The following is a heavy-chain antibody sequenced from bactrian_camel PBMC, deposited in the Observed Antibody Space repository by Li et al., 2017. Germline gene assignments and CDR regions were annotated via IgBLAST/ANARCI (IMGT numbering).Heavy chain of an antibody. CDR1: GYPYKSTC. J-gene: IGHJ4*01. Sequence: HVQLVESGGGLMQPGGSLRLSCAASGYPYKSTCMGWFRQAPGKEREGVAGIYTGGGATFYVDSVKGRFTVTHDYAKNTVYLQMTDLKVEDTAVYYCAADGWVERDGRCDSLSQGTQVTVS. CDR2: IYTGGGAT. D-gene: IGHD3*01. CDR3: AADGWVERDGRCDS. V-gene: IGHV3S1*01.